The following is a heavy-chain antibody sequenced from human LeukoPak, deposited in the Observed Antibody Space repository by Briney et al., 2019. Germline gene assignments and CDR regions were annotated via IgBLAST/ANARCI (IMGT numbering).Heavy chain of an antibody. V-gene: IGHV1-2*02. CDR2: INPNSGGT. D-gene: IGHD2-21*02. CDR3: ARDVVVDCGGDCYPEAEYFQH. J-gene: IGHJ1*01. CDR1: GYTFTSYG. Sequence: ASVKVSCKASGYTFTSYGISWVRQAPGQGLEWMGWINPNSGGTNYAQKFQGRVTMTRDTSISTAYMELSRLRSDDTAVYYCARDVVVDCGGDCYPEAEYFQHWGQGTLVTVSS.